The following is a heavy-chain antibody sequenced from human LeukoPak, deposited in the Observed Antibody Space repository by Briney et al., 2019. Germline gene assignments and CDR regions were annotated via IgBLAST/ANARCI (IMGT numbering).Heavy chain of an antibody. Sequence: PSETLSLTCTVSGGSISSYYWSWIRQPPGKGLEWIGYIYYSGSTNYNPSLKSRVTISVDTSKNQFSLKLSSVTAADTAVYYCARVRGYRGSSGYYYLNWFDPWGQGALVTVSS. CDR1: GGSISSYY. CDR2: IYYSGST. D-gene: IGHD3-22*01. V-gene: IGHV4-59*01. J-gene: IGHJ5*02. CDR3: ARVRGYRGSSGYYYLNWFDP.